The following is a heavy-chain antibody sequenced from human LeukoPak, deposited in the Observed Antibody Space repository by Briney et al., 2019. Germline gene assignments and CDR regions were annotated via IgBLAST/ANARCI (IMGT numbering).Heavy chain of an antibody. Sequence: PSETLSLTCTVSGGSISSYYWSWIRQPPGEGLEWIGYIYYSGSTNYNPSLKSRVTISVDTSKNQFSLKLSSVTAADTAVYYCARNYGDYVDYWGQGTLVTVSS. D-gene: IGHD4-17*01. CDR3: ARNYGDYVDY. CDR1: GGSISSYY. CDR2: IYYSGST. J-gene: IGHJ4*02. V-gene: IGHV4-59*01.